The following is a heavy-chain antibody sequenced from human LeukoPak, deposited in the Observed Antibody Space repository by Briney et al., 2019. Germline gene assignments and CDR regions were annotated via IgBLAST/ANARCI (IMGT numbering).Heavy chain of an antibody. CDR1: GGTFSSYA. D-gene: IGHD3-22*01. Sequence: VASVKVSCKASGGTFSSYAISWVRQAPGQGLEWMGRIIPILGIANYAQKFQGRVTITADKSTSTAYMELSSLRSEDTAVYYCASYYYDSSGYYYVDFDYWGQGTLVTVSS. V-gene: IGHV1-69*04. CDR2: IIPILGIA. J-gene: IGHJ4*02. CDR3: ASYYYDSSGYYYVDFDY.